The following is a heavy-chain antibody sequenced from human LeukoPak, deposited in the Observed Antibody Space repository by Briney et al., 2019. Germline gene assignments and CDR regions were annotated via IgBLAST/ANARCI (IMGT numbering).Heavy chain of an antibody. Sequence: KGRFTISRDNALNSVDLQMNSLRDEDTATYYCARGARFFGSGSYGYWGQGTLVTVSS. D-gene: IGHD3-10*01. J-gene: IGHJ4*02. CDR3: ARGARFFGSGSYGY. V-gene: IGHV3-48*03.